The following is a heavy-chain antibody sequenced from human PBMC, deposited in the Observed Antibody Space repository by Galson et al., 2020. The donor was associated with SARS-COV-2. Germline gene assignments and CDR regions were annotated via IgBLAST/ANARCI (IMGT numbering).Heavy chain of an antibody. V-gene: IGHV4-39*01. J-gene: IGHJ4*02. D-gene: IGHD1-26*01. CDR3: ARHLGGSTKRLDY. CDR2: IYYSGST. Sequence: SETLSLTCTVSGGSISSSSYYWGWIRQPPGKGLEWIGSIYYSGSTYYNPSLKSRVTISVDTSKNQFSLKLSSVTAADTAVYYCARHLGGSTKRLDYWGQGTLVTGSS. CDR1: GGSISSSSYY.